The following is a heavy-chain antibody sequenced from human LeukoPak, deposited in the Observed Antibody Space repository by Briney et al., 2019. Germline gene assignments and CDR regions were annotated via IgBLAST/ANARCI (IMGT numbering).Heavy chain of an antibody. Sequence: GRSLRLSCAASGFTFDDYAMHWVRQAPGKGLEWVSGISWNSGSIGYADSVKGRFTISRDNAKNSLYLQMNSLRAEDTALYYCAKDIRAGTTGGEGFDYWGQGTLVTVSS. J-gene: IGHJ4*02. CDR3: AKDIRAGTTGGEGFDY. CDR2: ISWNSGSI. V-gene: IGHV3-9*01. CDR1: GFTFDDYA. D-gene: IGHD1-1*01.